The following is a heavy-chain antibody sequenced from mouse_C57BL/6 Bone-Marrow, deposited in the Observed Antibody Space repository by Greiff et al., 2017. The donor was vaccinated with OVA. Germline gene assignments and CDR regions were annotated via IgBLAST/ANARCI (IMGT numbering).Heavy chain of an antibody. J-gene: IGHJ4*01. CDR3: AKYYGSRRAMDY. D-gene: IGHD1-1*01. V-gene: IGHV1-55*01. Sequence: QVQLQQPGAELVKPGASVKMSCKASGYTFTSYWITWVKQRPGQGLEWIGDIYPGSGSTNYNEKFKSKATLTVDTSSSTAYMQLSSLTSEDSAVYYCAKYYGSRRAMDYWGQGTSVTVSA. CDR1: GYTFTSYW. CDR2: IYPGSGST.